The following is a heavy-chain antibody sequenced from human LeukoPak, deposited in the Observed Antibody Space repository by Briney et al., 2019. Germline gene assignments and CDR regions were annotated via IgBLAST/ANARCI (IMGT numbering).Heavy chain of an antibody. Sequence: GASVKVSCKVSGYTLTELSMHWVRQAPGKGREWVGGFDAEDGETIYAQKLQGRVTMTEDTSTDTAYMELSSLRSEDTAVYYCATLPPPTTVTTPFLFDYWGQGTLVTVSS. J-gene: IGHJ4*02. CDR1: GYTLTELS. CDR2: FDAEDGET. CDR3: ATLPPPTTVTTPFLFDY. D-gene: IGHD4-17*01. V-gene: IGHV1-24*01.